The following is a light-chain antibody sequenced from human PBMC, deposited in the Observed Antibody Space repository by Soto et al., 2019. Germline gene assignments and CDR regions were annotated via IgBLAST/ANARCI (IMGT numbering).Light chain of an antibody. Sequence: QSVLTQPAGVSGSPGQSITISCTGSSSDVGVYNHVSWYRQPPGKSPKLIIYEVTKRPSGVSNRFSGSKSGNTASLTISGLQAEDEADYYCSSYTSSNTVVFGTGTKVTVL. V-gene: IGLV2-14*01. CDR1: SSDVGVYNH. J-gene: IGLJ1*01. CDR3: SSYTSSNTVV. CDR2: EVT.